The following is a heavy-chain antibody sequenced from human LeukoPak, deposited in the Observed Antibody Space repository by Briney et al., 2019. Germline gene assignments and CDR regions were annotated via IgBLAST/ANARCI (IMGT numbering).Heavy chain of an antibody. CDR3: ARDPTTVTKGLDV. J-gene: IGHJ3*01. CDR2: ISYSGNT. CDR1: GGSISSHY. Sequence: KSSETLSLTCTVSGGSISSHYWSWIRQPPGKGLEWIGHISYSGNTHYNPSLKSRVTISVDTSKNQFSLKLNSVTAADTAVYYCARDPTTVTKGLDVWGQGTMVTVSS. V-gene: IGHV4-59*11. D-gene: IGHD4-17*01.